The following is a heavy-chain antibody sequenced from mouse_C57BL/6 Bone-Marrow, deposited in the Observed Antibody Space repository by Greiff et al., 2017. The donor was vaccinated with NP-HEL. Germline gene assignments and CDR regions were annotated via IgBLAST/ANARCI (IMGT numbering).Heavy chain of an antibody. Sequence: VQLQQSGAELVRPGASVTLSCKASGYTFTDYEMHWVKQTPVHGLEWIGAIDPETGGTAYNQKFKGKAILTADKSSSTAYMELRSLTSEDSAVYYCTRGVMGFYLDYWGQGTTLTVSS. D-gene: IGHD4-1*01. CDR1: GYTFTDYE. V-gene: IGHV1-15*01. CDR2: IDPETGGT. CDR3: TRGVMGFYLDY. J-gene: IGHJ2*01.